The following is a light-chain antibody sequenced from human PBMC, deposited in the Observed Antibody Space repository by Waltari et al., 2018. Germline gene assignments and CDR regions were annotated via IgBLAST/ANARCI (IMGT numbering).Light chain of an antibody. CDR1: NSTIVNND. V-gene: IGLV1-51*01. J-gene: IGLJ2*01. CDR3: GTWDSSLSDVV. CDR2: DND. Sequence: QSVLTQPPSVSAAPGQKVTISCSVSNSTIVNNDGSCYQQFPGTAPKLPIYDNDKRPSGIPDRVSGSKSGTSATLGITGLQTGDEADYYCGTWDSSLSDVVFGGGTKLTVL.